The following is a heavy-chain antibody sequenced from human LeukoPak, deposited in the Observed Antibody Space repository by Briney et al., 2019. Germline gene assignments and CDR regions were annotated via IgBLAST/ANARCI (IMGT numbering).Heavy chain of an antibody. CDR3: ARVGSGWYTYYFDY. Sequence: GGSLRLSCAASGFTFNSYWMSWVRQAPGKGLEWVANIKQDGGEKYYVDSVKGRLTISRDNAKNSLYLEMNSLRAEDTAVYYCARVGSGWYTYYFDYWGQGTLVTVSS. V-gene: IGHV3-7*01. D-gene: IGHD6-19*01. CDR2: IKQDGGEK. CDR1: GFTFNSYW. J-gene: IGHJ4*02.